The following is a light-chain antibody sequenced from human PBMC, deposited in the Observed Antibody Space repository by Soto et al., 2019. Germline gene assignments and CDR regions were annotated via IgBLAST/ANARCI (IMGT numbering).Light chain of an antibody. CDR2: AST. Sequence: DMQMTQSPSALSASIGDRVTITCRASEIISSYLNWYQQKPGKVPKLLIYASTNLQSGVPSRFSGRGAGTDFTLTISSLQPEDFATYFCQQTYSAPITFGQGTRLEIK. CDR3: QQTYSAPIT. J-gene: IGKJ5*01. V-gene: IGKV1-39*01. CDR1: EIISSY.